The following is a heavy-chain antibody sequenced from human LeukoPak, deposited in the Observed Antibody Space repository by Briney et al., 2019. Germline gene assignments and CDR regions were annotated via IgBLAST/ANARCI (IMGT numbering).Heavy chain of an antibody. CDR2: ISPNNGNT. J-gene: IGHJ4*02. CDR1: GYTFRSYD. CDR3: ARDRDSSGWHVADY. Sequence: ASVKVSCKASGYTFRSYDITWVRQAPGQGLEWMGWISPNNGNTNYAQKFPGRVTMTTDTPTSTAYMEMRSLRSDDTAVYYCARDRDSSGWHVADYWGQGTLVTVSS. V-gene: IGHV1-18*01. D-gene: IGHD6-19*01.